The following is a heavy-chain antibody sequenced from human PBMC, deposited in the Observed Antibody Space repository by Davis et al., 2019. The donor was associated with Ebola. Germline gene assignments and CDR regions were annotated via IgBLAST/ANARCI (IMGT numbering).Heavy chain of an antibody. D-gene: IGHD6-19*01. Sequence: SVKVSCKASGYTFTGYYMHWVRQAPGQGLEWMGGIIPIFGTANYAQKFQGRVTITADESTSTAYMELSSLRSEDTAVYYCARGNKGRIAVAGPRRDYYYGMDVWGKGTTVTVSS. J-gene: IGHJ6*04. CDR2: IIPIFGTA. CDR1: GYTFTGYY. V-gene: IGHV1-69*13. CDR3: ARGNKGRIAVAGPRRDYYYGMDV.